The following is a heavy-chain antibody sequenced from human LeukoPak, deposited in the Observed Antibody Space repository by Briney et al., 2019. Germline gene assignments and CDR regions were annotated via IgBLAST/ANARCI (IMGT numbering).Heavy chain of an antibody. Sequence: GESLKISCKGSGYTFTSYWIGWVRQMPGKGLEWMGIIYPGDSDTRYSPSFQAQVSISADKSINTAYLQWSTLKASDTAMYYCARGYYYDSSGYPDYWGQGTQVTVSS. CDR3: ARGYYYDSSGYPDY. CDR2: IYPGDSDT. CDR1: GYTFTSYW. J-gene: IGHJ4*02. V-gene: IGHV5-51*01. D-gene: IGHD3-22*01.